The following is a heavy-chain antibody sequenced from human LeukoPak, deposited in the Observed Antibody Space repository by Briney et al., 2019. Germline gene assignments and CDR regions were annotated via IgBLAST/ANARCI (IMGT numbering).Heavy chain of an antibody. Sequence: ASVTLSCKASGYSFTGYFMHWVRQAPGQGLEWMGWTNPNSGGTNYAQKVQGRVTMTRDTSISTAYMELSRLRSDDTAVYYCASSIVYCSSTSCYFNWGQGTLVTVPS. D-gene: IGHD2-2*01. CDR2: TNPNSGGT. CDR3: ASSIVYCSSTSCYFN. V-gene: IGHV1-2*02. J-gene: IGHJ4*02. CDR1: GYSFTGYF.